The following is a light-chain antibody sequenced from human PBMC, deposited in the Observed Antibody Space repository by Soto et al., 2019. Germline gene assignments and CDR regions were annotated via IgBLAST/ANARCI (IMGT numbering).Light chain of an antibody. J-gene: IGKJ4*01. CDR1: QSISTY. V-gene: IGKV1-39*01. CDR3: QHGYSTPLT. Sequence: IQMTKSPSSLSASVVDRVTIPFRASQSISTYLHWYQQKPGKAPNRLIYAASTLQSGVPSRFSGSGSGTDFTLTISSLQPEDFATYFCQHGYSTPLTFGGGTKVDIK. CDR2: AAS.